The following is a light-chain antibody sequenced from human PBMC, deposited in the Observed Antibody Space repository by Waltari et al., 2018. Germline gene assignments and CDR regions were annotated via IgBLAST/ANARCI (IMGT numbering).Light chain of an antibody. CDR2: AAS. Sequence: EIQMTQSPSSLSASVGDRVTITCRASQGINNYLAWYQQKLGKVPKLCIYAASTLQSGVPSRFSASGSGTDFTLTISNLQPEDVATYYCQKYNSSPKMFGQGTKVEIK. J-gene: IGKJ1*01. V-gene: IGKV1-27*01. CDR3: QKYNSSPKM. CDR1: QGINNY.